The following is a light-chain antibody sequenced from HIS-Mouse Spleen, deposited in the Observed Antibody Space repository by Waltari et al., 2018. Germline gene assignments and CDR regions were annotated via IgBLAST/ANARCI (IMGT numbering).Light chain of an antibody. CDR1: SSDVGGYNY. CDR2: AVS. CDR3: CSYAGSYTFV. J-gene: IGLJ3*02. Sequence: QSALTQPRSVSGSPGQSVTISCTGTSSDVGGYNYVSWYQQHPGKAPNLMIYAVSKRPSGVPDRFSGSKSGNTASLTISGLQAEDEADYYCCSYAGSYTFVFGGGTKLTVL. V-gene: IGLV2-11*01.